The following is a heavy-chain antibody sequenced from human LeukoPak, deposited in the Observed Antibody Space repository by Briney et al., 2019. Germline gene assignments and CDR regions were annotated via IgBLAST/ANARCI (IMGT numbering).Heavy chain of an antibody. Sequence: GRSLRLSCAASGFTFDDYAMHWVRQAPGKGLEWVSGISWNSGSIGYEDSVKGRVTISRDNAKNSLYLQMNSLRAEDMALYYCAKSVSTLHYFDYWGQGTLVTVTS. D-gene: IGHD5/OR15-5a*01. CDR3: AKSVSTLHYFDY. V-gene: IGHV3-9*03. J-gene: IGHJ4*02. CDR2: ISWNSGSI. CDR1: GFTFDDYA.